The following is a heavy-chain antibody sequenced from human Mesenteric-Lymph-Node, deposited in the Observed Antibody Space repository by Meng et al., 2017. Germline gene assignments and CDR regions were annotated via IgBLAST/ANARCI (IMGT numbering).Heavy chain of an antibody. CDR2: IYYSGST. V-gene: IGHV4-31*03. CDR3: ARVSSGWDYFDY. J-gene: IGHJ4*02. CDR1: GGSVSSGGYY. Sequence: QVQLHPPGPGLWQPSQTRSLTCPVSGGSVSSGGYYWTWIRPHPGKGLEWFGHIYYSGSTFYNPSLKRRVIISIDTSKNQFPLNLRSVTAADTAVYYCARVSSGWDYFDYWGQGTLVTVSS. D-gene: IGHD6-19*01.